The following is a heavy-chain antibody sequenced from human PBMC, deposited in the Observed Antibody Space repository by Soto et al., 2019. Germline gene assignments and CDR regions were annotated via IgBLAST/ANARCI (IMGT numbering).Heavy chain of an antibody. D-gene: IGHD6-13*01. V-gene: IGHV1-18*01. CDR3: ARGVWQSSSWGALDI. J-gene: IGHJ3*02. CDR1: GYTFTNYA. CDR2: ISAYNGNT. Sequence: ASVKVSCKASGYTFTNYAMHWVRQAPGQGLEWMGWISAYNGNTNSAQKLQGRITMTTDTSTSTAYMELRSLTSDDTAVYFCARGVWQSSSWGALDIWGQGTMVTVSS.